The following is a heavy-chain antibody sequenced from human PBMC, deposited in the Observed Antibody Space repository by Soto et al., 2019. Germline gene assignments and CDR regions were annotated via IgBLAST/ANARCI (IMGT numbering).Heavy chain of an antibody. CDR2: ISGSGGST. V-gene: IGHV3-23*01. CDR1: GFTFSSYA. CDR3: AKEAPQYFYYSSGYFDF. D-gene: IGHD3-22*01. J-gene: IGHJ4*02. Sequence: GGSLRLSCAASGFTFSSYAMSWVRQAPGKGLEWVSAISGSGGSTYYADSVKGRFTITRDNSKNTLYLQMNSLRAEDTAVYNCAKEAPQYFYYSSGYFDFWGQGTLVTVSS.